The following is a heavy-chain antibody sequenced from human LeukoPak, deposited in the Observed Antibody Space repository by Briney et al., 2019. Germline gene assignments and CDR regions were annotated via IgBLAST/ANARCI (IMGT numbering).Heavy chain of an antibody. CDR1: GFTFTDAW. CDR3: TTVTALVLSDWGSSSSS. D-gene: IGHD7-27*01. V-gene: IGHV3-15*07. Sequence: GGSLRLSCAASGFTFTDAWMSWVRQAPGKGLQWVGRIRSKATGETTDYAAPVKGRFTISRDDSENTLYLQMNSLKTEDTAVYYCTTVTALVLSDWGSSSSSWGQGTLVTVSS. J-gene: IGHJ5*02. CDR2: IRSKATGETT.